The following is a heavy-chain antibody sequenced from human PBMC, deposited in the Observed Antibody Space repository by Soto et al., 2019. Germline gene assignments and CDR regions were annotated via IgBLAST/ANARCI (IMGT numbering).Heavy chain of an antibody. Sequence: ASVKVSCKASGYTFTSYGISWVRQAPGQGLEWMGWISAYNGSTNYAQKLQGRVTMTTDTSTSTAYMELRSLRSEDTAVYYCARNILGGTTDYWGPGTLVTVSS. V-gene: IGHV1-18*01. J-gene: IGHJ4*02. CDR2: ISAYNGST. CDR3: ARNILGGTTDY. CDR1: GYTFTSYG. D-gene: IGHD1-7*01.